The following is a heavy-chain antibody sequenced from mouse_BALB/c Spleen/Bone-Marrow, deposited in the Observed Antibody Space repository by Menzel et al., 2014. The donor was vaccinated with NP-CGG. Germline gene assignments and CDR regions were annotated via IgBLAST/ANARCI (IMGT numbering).Heavy chain of an antibody. Sequence: DVQLVESGGGLVQPGGSLRLSCTTSGFTFTDYYMSWVRQPPGKALEWLGFIRNKANGYTTEYSASVKGRFTISRDSSQSILYLQMNALRAEDSATYYCARTTGTPYLDYWVQGTTLTVSS. V-gene: IGHV7-3*02. J-gene: IGHJ2*01. CDR2: IRNKANGYTT. CDR3: ARTTGTPYLDY. CDR1: GFTFTDYY. D-gene: IGHD4-1*02.